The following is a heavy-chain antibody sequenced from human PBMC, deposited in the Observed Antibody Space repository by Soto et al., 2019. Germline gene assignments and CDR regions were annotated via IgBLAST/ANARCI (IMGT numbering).Heavy chain of an antibody. Sequence: QVQLQESGPGLVKPSETLSLTCTVSGGSISSYYWSWIRQPPGKGLEWIGYIYYSGSTNYNPSLRIRVTISVDPSKNRCSVKRSAVTAADTAVYYWARQRPTMVREYYFDYWGQGTLVTVSS. CDR2: IYYSGST. V-gene: IGHV4-59*08. CDR1: GGSISSYY. J-gene: IGHJ4*02. CDR3: ARQRPTMVREYYFDY. D-gene: IGHD3-10*01.